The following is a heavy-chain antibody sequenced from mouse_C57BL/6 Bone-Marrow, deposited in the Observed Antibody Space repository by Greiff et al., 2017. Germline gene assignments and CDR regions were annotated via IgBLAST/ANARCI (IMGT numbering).Heavy chain of an antibody. V-gene: IGHV5-2*03. D-gene: IGHD2-13*01. CDR2: INSDGGST. CDR3: ARHGDYGPFAY. J-gene: IGHJ3*01. Sequence: EVMLLESGAGLVQPGASLKLSCESNEYEFTSHYMSWVRKTPGKRLELVADINSDGGSTYYQDTMERRFIITRDNTKETLYLQMSSLTSEDTALYYCARHGDYGPFAYWGQGTLVTVSA. CDR1: EYEFTSHY.